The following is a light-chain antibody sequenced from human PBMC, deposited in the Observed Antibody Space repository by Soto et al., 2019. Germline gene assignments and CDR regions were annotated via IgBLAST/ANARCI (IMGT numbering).Light chain of an antibody. CDR2: DVS. J-gene: IGLJ1*01. CDR1: SSDVGAYNY. Sequence: QSVLTQPASVSGSPGQSITISCTGTSSDVGAYNYVSWYQQHPGNAPKLMIYDVSYRPSGVSNRFSGSKSGNTASLTISGLQAEDEADYYCSSYTSSSTLVVFGTGTKLTVL. CDR3: SSYTSSSTLVV. V-gene: IGLV2-14*03.